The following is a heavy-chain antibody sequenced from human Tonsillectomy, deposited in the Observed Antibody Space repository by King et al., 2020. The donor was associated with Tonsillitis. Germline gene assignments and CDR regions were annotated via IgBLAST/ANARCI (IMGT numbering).Heavy chain of an antibody. CDR1: GFIFSDYY. D-gene: IGHD5-12*01. J-gene: IGHJ4*02. CDR3: ASDDGYLYSAYDYYFDY. V-gene: IGHV3-11*06. CDR2: ISSNSYYT. Sequence: VQLVESGGGLVKPGGSLRLSCAASGFIFSDYYMSWIRQAPGKGLEWVSYISSNSYYTNYADSVKGRFTISRDDAKNSLYLQMNSLRADDTAVYYCASDDGYLYSAYDYYFDYWGQGTLVTVSS.